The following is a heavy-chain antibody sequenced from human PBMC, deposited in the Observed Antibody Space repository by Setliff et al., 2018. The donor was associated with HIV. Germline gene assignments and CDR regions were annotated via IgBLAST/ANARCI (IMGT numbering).Heavy chain of an antibody. Sequence: PSETLSLTCTVSGGSINSGGYYWVWIRQPALKRLEWIGRIYTRGLTNYNPSLKSRVTISVDTSKNQVSLKLSSVTASDTAVYYCARARYIVIRGGAVMDVWGPGTTVTVSS. CDR1: GGSINSGGYY. V-gene: IGHV4-61*02. J-gene: IGHJ6*02. CDR3: ARARYIVIRGGAVMDV. CDR2: IYTRGLT. D-gene: IGHD3-10*01.